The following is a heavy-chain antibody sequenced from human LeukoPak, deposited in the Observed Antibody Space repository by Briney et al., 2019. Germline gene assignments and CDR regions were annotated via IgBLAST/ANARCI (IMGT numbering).Heavy chain of an antibody. CDR1: GGSLNGYY. V-gene: IGHV4-59*08. D-gene: IGHD4-17*01. J-gene: IGHJ6*03. Sequence: SETLSLTCSVTGGSLNGYYWGWIRQPPGKGLECIGYIHSSEGTAHNASLKSRLTISLDTSKNQFSLTLSSGTAADKAVYYCARHVYGEGMVVWDKGTTVTVSS. CDR3: ARHVYGEGMVV. CDR2: IHSSEGT.